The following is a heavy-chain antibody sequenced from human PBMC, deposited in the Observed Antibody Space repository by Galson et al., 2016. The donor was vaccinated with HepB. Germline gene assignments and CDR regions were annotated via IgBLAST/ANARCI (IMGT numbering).Heavy chain of an antibody. V-gene: IGHV3-9*01. J-gene: IGHJ3*01. CDR1: GFTFDDQA. CDR2: ISWNGDDI. CDR3: VRDLGEKICRGGSCSTNGFDS. Sequence: SLRLSCAASGFTFDDQAMHWVRQVPGKGLEWVSGISWNGDDIGYADSVKGRFSISRDNAQNSLFLQMNSLRPEDTALYYCVRDLGEKICRGGSCSTNGFDSWGQGTMVTVSS. D-gene: IGHD2-15*01.